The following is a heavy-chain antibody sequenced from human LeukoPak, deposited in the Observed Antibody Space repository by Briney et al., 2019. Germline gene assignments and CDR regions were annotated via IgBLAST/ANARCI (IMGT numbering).Heavy chain of an antibody. V-gene: IGHV3-48*01. J-gene: IGHJ6*02. D-gene: IGHD5-12*01. CDR3: ARDGPDRGYYYYGMDV. CDR1: GFTFSSYS. CDR2: ISSSSSTI. Sequence: GGSLRLSCAASGFTFSSYSMNWVRQAPGKGLEWVSYISSSSSTIYYADSVKGRFTISRDNAKNSLYLQMNSLRAEDTAVYYCARDGPDRGYYYYGMDVWGQGTTVTVSS.